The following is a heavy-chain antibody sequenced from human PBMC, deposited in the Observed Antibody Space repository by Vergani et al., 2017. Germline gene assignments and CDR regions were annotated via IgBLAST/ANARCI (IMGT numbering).Heavy chain of an antibody. CDR1: GYSFTNYW. D-gene: IGHD3-3*01. CDR2: IYPGDSDI. CDR3: ARRGYYNYDPPDY. V-gene: IGHV5-51*03. J-gene: IGHJ4*02. Sequence: EVQLVQSGAEVKKPGESLRISCKGSGYSFTNYWIGWVRQMPGKGLECMGIIYPGDSDITYNPSFQGQVTISADKSIGTAYLQWNSLKASDTAIYYCARRGYYNYDPPDYWGQGTLVTVSS.